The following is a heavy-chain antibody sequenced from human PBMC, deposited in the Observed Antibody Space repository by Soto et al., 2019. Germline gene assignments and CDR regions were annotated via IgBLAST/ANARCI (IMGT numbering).Heavy chain of an antibody. D-gene: IGHD3-3*01. CDR1: GGTFSTYI. J-gene: IGHJ3*01. CDR3: ARDRITTRGDAFDL. Sequence: QVHLVQSGAEVRKPGSSVKVSCKAPGGTFSTYIISWVRHAPGQWLEWMGRIIPIPDITNYAEKFQGRVTITADRSTSTAYMELTSLKSEDTAVYYCARDRITTRGDAFDLWGQGTLVTVSS. CDR2: IIPIPDIT. V-gene: IGHV1-69*08.